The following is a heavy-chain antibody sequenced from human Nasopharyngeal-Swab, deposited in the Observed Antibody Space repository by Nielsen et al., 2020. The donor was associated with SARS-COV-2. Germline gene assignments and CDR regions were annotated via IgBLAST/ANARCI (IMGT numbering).Heavy chain of an antibody. D-gene: IGHD2-2*01. CDR3: ARVHCSRSSCSAPDYYYYYMDV. CDR2: IGAAGGT. CDR1: GFTFSSND. V-gene: IGHV3-13*01. J-gene: IGHJ6*03. Sequence: GGSLRLSCAASGFTFSSNDMHWVRLPRGKGLEWVSAIGAAGGTYYPDSVKGRFTISRDNAKNSLYLQMNSLRVEDTAVYYCARVHCSRSSCSAPDYYYYYMDVWGKGTTVTVSS.